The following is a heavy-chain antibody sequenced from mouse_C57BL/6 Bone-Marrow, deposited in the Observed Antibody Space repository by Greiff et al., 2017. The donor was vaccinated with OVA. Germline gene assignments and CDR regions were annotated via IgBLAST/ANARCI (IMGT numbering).Heavy chain of an antibody. CDR1: GYSFTGYY. D-gene: IGHD4-1*01. J-gene: IGHJ2*01. CDR2: INPSTGGT. CDR3: ARLLGRGGCDY. V-gene: IGHV1-42*01. Sequence: EVQLQQSGPELVKPGASVKISCKASGYSFTGYYMNWVKQSPEKSLEWIGEINPSTGGTTYNQKFKAKATLTVDKSSSTAYMQLKSLTSEDAAVYYCARLLGRGGCDYWGQGTTRTVSS.